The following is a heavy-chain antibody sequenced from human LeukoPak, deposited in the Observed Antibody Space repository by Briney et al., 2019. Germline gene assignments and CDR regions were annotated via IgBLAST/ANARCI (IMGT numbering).Heavy chain of an antibody. J-gene: IGHJ3*02. V-gene: IGHV4-38-2*02. CDR2: IYHSGST. Sequence: SETLSLTCTVTGYSISSGYYWGWIRQPPGKGLEWIGSIYHSGSTYYNPSLKNRVTISVDTSKNQFSLKLSSVTAADTAVYYCARDPYTATDAFDIWGQGTMVTVSS. CDR1: GYSISSGYY. CDR3: ARDPYTATDAFDI. D-gene: IGHD4-17*01.